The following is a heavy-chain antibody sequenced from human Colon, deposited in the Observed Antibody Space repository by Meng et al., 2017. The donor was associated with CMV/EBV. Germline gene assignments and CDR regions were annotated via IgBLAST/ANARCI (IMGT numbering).Heavy chain of an antibody. CDR1: GFTFSSYV. CDR2: IVTTGSAV. V-gene: IGHV3-21*01. D-gene: IGHD3-22*01. J-gene: IGHJ4*02. CDR3: VRDNARVQGNIPILVVPQGFDY. Sequence: GESLKISCAASGFTFSSYVMNWVRQAPGRGLEWVASIVTTGSAVYYPDSVKGRFTISRDNAKNSLYLQMSSLSAEDTAVYYCVRDNARVQGNIPILVVPQGFDYWGQGTVVTVSS.